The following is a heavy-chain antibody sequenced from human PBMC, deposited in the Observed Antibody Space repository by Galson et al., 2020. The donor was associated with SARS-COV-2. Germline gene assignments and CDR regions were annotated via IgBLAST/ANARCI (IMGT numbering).Heavy chain of an antibody. CDR2: ISSNGGST. V-gene: IGHV3-64D*08. CDR3: VKDLVVYDILTGYDY. CDR1: GFTFSSYA. D-gene: IGHD3-9*01. Sequence: QAGGSLRLSCSASGFTFSSYAMHWVRQAPGKGLEYVSAISSNGGSTYYANSVKGRFTISRDNSKNTLYLQMSSLRAEDTAVYYCVKDLVVYDILTGYDYWGQGTLVTVSS. J-gene: IGHJ4*02.